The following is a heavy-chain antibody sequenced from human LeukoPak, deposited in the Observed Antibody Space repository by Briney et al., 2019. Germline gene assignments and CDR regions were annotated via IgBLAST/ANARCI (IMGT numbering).Heavy chain of an antibody. CDR3: ARDTYGAPDS. CDR1: GFTFSRYA. Sequence: GGSLRRSCAASGFTFSRYAMSWARQAPGKGLEWVSLIESSGATTYYADSVKGRFIISRDDSKNTLYLQMNSLRAEDTALYYCARDTYGAPDSWGQGTLVTVSS. J-gene: IGHJ4*02. CDR2: IESSGATT. V-gene: IGHV3-23*01. D-gene: IGHD4-17*01.